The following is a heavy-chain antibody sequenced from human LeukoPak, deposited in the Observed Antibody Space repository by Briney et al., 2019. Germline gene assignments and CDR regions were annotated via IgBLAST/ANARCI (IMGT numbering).Heavy chain of an antibody. CDR1: GFTFSSYG. Sequence: PGGSLRLSCAASGFTFSSYGMHWVRQAPGKGLEWVAVISYDGSNKYYADSVKGRFTISRDNSKNTLYLQMNSLRAEDTAVYYCAKDAGSWSPDYWGQGTLVTVSS. V-gene: IGHV3-30*18. CDR3: AKDAGSWSPDY. D-gene: IGHD6-13*01. J-gene: IGHJ4*02. CDR2: ISYDGSNK.